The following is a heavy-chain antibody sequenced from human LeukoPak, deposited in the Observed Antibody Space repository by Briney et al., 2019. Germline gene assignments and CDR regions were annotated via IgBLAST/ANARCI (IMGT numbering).Heavy chain of an antibody. Sequence: GGSLRLSCAASGFTFNNYALTWVRQAPGKGLEWVSYISSSSNIKYADSVKARFTISRDNAKNSLYLQMNSLGAEDTAVYYCARDYYGSGTYQDYWGQGTLVTVSS. CDR1: GFTFNNYA. CDR2: ISSSSNI. D-gene: IGHD3-10*01. CDR3: ARDYYGSGTYQDY. J-gene: IGHJ4*02. V-gene: IGHV3-48*01.